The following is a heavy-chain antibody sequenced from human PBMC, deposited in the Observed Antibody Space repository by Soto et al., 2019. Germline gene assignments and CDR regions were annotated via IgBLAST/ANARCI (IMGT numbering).Heavy chain of an antibody. CDR2: ISDSGDRT. CDR3: AKGPQSFYYDSSGNNEDY. V-gene: IGHV3-23*01. Sequence: PGGSLRLSCAASGFSYSRYAMNWVRQAPGKGLEWASGISDSGDRTYYVDSVKGRFTISRDNSKNTLYLQMNSLRADDTAVYYCAKGPQSFYYDSSGNNEDYWGQGTLVTVSS. J-gene: IGHJ4*02. D-gene: IGHD3-22*01. CDR1: GFSYSRYA.